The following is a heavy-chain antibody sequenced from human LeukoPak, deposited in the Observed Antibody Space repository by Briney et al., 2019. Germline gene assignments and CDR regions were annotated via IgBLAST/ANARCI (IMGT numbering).Heavy chain of an antibody. J-gene: IGHJ4*02. D-gene: IGHD3-22*01. CDR2: ISRSSSYI. CDR3: ARGGYYYDSSGYH. Sequence: PGGSLRLSCAASGFTFSSYSMNWVRQAPGKGLEWVSSISRSSSYIYYADSVKGRFTISRDNAKNSLYLQMNSLRAEDTAVYYCARGGYYYDSSGYHWGQGTLVTVSS. V-gene: IGHV3-21*01. CDR1: GFTFSSYS.